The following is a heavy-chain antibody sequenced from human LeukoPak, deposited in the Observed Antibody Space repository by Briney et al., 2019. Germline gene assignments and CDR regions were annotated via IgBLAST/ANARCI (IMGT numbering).Heavy chain of an antibody. J-gene: IGHJ3*02. V-gene: IGHV1-69*04. CDR3: ASEGPVVSGASDI. CDR2: IIPILGIA. CDR1: GGTFSSYA. Sequence: GASVKVSCKASGGTFSSYAISWVRQAPGQGLEWMGRIIPILGIANYAQKFQGRVTITADKSTSTAYMELSSLRSEDTAVYYCASEGPVVSGASDIWGQGTMVTVSS. D-gene: IGHD2-21*02.